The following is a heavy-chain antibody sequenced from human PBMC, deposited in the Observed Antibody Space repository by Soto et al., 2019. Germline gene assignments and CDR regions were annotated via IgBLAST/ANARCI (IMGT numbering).Heavy chain of an antibody. J-gene: IGHJ4*02. D-gene: IGHD1-26*01. V-gene: IGHV4-59*01. Sequence: SETLSLTCTVSGGSISSYYWSWIRQPPGKGLEWIGYIYYSGRTNYNPSLKSRVTMSVDTSKKQFSLKLTSVTASDTAVYYCASSIVGPKNYFDYWAQGTLVTV. CDR1: GGSISSYY. CDR3: ASSIVGPKNYFDY. CDR2: IYYSGRT.